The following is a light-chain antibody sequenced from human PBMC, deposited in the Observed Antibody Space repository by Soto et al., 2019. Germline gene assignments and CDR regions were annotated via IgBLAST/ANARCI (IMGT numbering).Light chain of an antibody. Sequence: QSALTQPASVSGSPGQSITISCTGTSSDVGAYNYVSWYQQHPDRAPKLMIFEVSDRPSGVSTRFSGSNSGNTASLTISGLRAEDEADYYCSSYTSNRTLVFGGGTKLTVL. CDR1: SSDVGAYNY. V-gene: IGLV2-14*01. J-gene: IGLJ3*02. CDR3: SSYTSNRTLV. CDR2: EVS.